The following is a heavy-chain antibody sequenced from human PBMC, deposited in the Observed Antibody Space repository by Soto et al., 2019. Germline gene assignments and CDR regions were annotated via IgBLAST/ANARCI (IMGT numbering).Heavy chain of an antibody. CDR2: IGEGGVSR. Sequence: GGSLRLSCVASGFDFSTDAMSWVRQAPGKGLEWVSVIGEGGVSRVYADAVKGRFTISRDNSKNTLYLQMTSLRVDDTAMYYCARDSVTRVSSDIPGMDVWGQGTTVTVSS. CDR3: ARDSVTRVSSDIPGMDV. D-gene: IGHD3-10*01. V-gene: IGHV3-23*01. CDR1: GFDFSTDA. J-gene: IGHJ6*02.